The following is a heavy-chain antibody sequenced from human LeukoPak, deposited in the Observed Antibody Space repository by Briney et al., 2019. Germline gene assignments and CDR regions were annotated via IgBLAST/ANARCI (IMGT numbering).Heavy chain of an antibody. V-gene: IGHV1-69*05. Sequence: ASVKVSCKASGGTFSSYAISWVRQAPGQGLEWMGGIIPIFGTANYAQKFQGRVTITTDESTSTAYMELSSLRSEDTAVYYCARAGEKVVPAAIPRGHAFDIWGQGTMVTVSS. J-gene: IGHJ3*02. CDR1: GGTFSSYA. D-gene: IGHD2-2*02. CDR2: IIPIFGTA. CDR3: ARAGEKVVPAAIPRGHAFDI.